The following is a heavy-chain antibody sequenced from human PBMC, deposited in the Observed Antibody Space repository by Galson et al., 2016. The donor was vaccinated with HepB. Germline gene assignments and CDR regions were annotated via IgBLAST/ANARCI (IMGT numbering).Heavy chain of an antibody. V-gene: IGHV3-23*01. J-gene: IGHJ4*02. Sequence: SLRLSCATSGFTFNTYAMNWVRQAPGKGLEWVSFVCASGGTTYYADSVKGRFTISRDNSENTLYLQMNSLRAEDTGVYYCAKDTVVAADYWGQGTLVTVSS. CDR1: GFTFNTYA. D-gene: IGHD2-15*01. CDR3: AKDTVVAADY. CDR2: VCASGGTT.